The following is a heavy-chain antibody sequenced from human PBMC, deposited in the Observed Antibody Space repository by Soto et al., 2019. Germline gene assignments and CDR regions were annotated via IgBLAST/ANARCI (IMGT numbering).Heavy chain of an antibody. J-gene: IGHJ4*02. CDR1: GYTLTELS. Sequence: ASVKVSCKVSGYTLTELSMHWVRQAPGKGLEWMGGFDPEDGETIYAQKFQGRVTMTEDTSTDTAYMELSSLGSEDTAVYYCATTTFREEDYYDSSGYYYGYWGQGTLVTVSP. CDR3: ATTTFREEDYYDSSGYYYGY. V-gene: IGHV1-24*01. D-gene: IGHD3-22*01. CDR2: FDPEDGET.